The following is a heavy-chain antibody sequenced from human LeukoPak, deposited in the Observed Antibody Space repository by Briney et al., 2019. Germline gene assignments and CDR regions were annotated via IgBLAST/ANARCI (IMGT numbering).Heavy chain of an antibody. Sequence: GGSLRLSCAASGFTFNIYGMHWARQAPGKGLEWVAFIWYGGSKKYYADSVKGRFTISRDNSKNMVSLEMNSLRTEDTAVYYCAKDVNAYCSGDCSDYWGQGTLVTVSS. J-gene: IGHJ4*02. D-gene: IGHD2-21*01. CDR3: AKDVNAYCSGDCSDY. CDR2: IWYGGSKK. CDR1: GFTFNIYG. V-gene: IGHV3-30*02.